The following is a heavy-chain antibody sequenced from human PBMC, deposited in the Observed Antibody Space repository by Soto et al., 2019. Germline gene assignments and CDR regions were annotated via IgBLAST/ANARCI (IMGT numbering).Heavy chain of an antibody. CDR2: ISGSGGST. D-gene: IGHD6-25*01. Sequence: PVGSLRLSCAASGFTFSSYAMSWVRQAPGKGLEWVSAISGSGGSTYYADSVKGRFTISRDNSKNTLYLQMNSLRAEDTAVYYCAKDSDPVSTSSGDVWGQGTTVTVSS. J-gene: IGHJ6*02. V-gene: IGHV3-23*01. CDR1: GFTFSSYA. CDR3: AKDSDPVSTSSGDV.